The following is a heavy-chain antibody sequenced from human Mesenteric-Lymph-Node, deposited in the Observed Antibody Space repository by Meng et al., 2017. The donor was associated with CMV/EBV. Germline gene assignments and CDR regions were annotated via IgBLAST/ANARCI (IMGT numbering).Heavy chain of an antibody. J-gene: IGHJ3*02. Sequence: SLMISCIASGFTFGDYAMSWVRQAPGRGLEWVSFIRNKPYGETTEYVTSVKGIFTISTDDSSSIAYLQMNSLETEDTAVYYCTRIRYSYDYGAFDIWGQGTLVTVSS. CDR2: IRNKPYGETT. D-gene: IGHD5-18*01. CDR3: TRIRYSYDYGAFDI. V-gene: IGHV3-49*04. CDR1: GFTFGDYA.